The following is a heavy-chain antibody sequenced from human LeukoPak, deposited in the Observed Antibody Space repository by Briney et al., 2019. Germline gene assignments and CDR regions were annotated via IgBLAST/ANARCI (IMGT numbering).Heavy chain of an antibody. J-gene: IGHJ4*02. V-gene: IGHV3-7*04. CDR2: IKQDGSEK. CDR1: GFTFSGYW. CDR3: ARLRYAPDY. Sequence: PGGSLRLSCAASGFTFSGYWMSWVRQAPGKGLEWVAHIKQDGSEKYYVDSVKGRFTISRDNAKNSLYLQLNSLRLEDTAVYYCARLRYAPDYWGQGTLVTVSS. D-gene: IGHD2-2*01.